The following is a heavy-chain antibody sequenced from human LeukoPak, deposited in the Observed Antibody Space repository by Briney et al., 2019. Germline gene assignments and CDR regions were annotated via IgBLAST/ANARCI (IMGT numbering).Heavy chain of an antibody. Sequence: GESLRLSCAASGFTFSSYGMHWVRQAPGKGLEWVAFIRYDGSNKYYADSVKGRFTISRDNSKNTLYLQMNSLRAEDTAVYYCAKPAGGYSYGTTFDYWGQGTLVTVSS. CDR2: IRYDGSNK. J-gene: IGHJ4*02. CDR3: AKPAGGYSYGTTFDY. CDR1: GFTFSSYG. V-gene: IGHV3-30*02. D-gene: IGHD5-18*01.